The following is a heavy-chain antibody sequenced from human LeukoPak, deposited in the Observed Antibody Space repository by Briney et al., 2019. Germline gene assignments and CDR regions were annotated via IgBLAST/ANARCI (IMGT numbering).Heavy chain of an antibody. J-gene: IGHJ4*02. V-gene: IGHV3-23*01. CDR2: ISGSGAST. CDR1: GFTFSTNA. CDR3: AKDVGKWESLHFFDY. D-gene: IGHD1-26*01. Sequence: GGSLRLSCAASGFTFSTNAMSWVRQAPGKGLEWISGISGSGASTYYADSVTGRFTISRDNSRNTLYLQMNSLRGDDTAVYYCAKDVGKWESLHFFDYWGQGTLVTVSS.